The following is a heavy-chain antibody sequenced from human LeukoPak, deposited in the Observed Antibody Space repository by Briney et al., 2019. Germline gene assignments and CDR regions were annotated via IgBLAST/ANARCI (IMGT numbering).Heavy chain of an antibody. V-gene: IGHV4-34*01. D-gene: IGHD6-19*01. J-gene: IGHJ4*02. CDR1: GGSFSGYY. CDR2: IHHRGST. CDR3: ARIASGWSFEY. Sequence: SETLSLTCAVYGGSFSGYYWSWIRQPPGKGLEWIGNIHHRGSTYYNPSLKSRVTISAGTSKNQFSLKLTSVTAADTAVYYCARIASGWSFEYWGQGTLVTVSS.